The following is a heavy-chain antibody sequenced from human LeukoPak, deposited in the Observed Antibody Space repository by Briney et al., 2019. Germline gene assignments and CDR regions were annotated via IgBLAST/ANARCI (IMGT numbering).Heavy chain of an antibody. CDR2: IYTKGRI. CDR3: ARGDCSSTSCYRVGLYYYYMDV. V-gene: IGHV4-61*02. CDR1: GGSISRGSYY. J-gene: IGHJ6*03. Sequence: SETLSLTRTVSGGSISRGSYYWNWIRHPAGKGVEWMGRIYTKGRIKYNPPPKSRDTITVDTSKNQFSLKLSSVTAADTAVYYCARGDCSSTSCYRVGLYYYYMDVWGKGTTVTVSS. D-gene: IGHD2-2*02.